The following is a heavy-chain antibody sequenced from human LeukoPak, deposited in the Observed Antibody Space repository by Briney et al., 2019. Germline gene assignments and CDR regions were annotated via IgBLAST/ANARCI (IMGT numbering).Heavy chain of an antibody. Sequence: QPGGSLRLSCAASGFTFSSYSMNWVRQAPGKGLEWVSYISSSSSTIYYADSVKGRFTISRDNAKNSLYLQMNSLRAEDTAVYYCARVASSSWYNYWGQGTLVTVSS. D-gene: IGHD6-13*01. CDR1: GFTFSSYS. J-gene: IGHJ4*02. CDR3: ARVASSSWYNY. V-gene: IGHV3-48*04. CDR2: ISSSSSTI.